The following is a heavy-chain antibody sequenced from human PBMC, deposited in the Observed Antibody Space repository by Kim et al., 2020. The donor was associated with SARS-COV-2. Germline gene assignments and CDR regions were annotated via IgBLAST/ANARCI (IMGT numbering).Heavy chain of an antibody. CDR2: IYYSGST. D-gene: IGHD2-2*01. CDR3: ARHWGYQLPARRFDP. CDR1: GGSISSSSYY. Sequence: SETLSLTCTVSGGSISSSSYYWGWIRQPPGKGLEWIGSIYYSGSTYYNPSLKSRVTISVDTYKNQFSLKLSSVTAADTAVYYCARHWGYQLPARRFDPWGQGSLVTVPS. V-gene: IGHV4-39*01. J-gene: IGHJ5*02.